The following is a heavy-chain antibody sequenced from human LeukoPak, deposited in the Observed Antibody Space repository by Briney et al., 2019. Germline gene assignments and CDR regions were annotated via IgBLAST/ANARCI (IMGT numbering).Heavy chain of an antibody. D-gene: IGHD6-13*01. CDR2: IYHSGGT. CDR3: ARDVSSSSWTVDY. V-gene: IGHV4-38-2*02. Sequence: SETLSLTCAVSGYSISSGYYWGWIRQPSGKGLEWIGSIYHSGGTYYNPSLKSRVTISVDTSKNQFSLKLSSVTAADTAVYYCARDVSSSSWTVDYWGQGTLVTVSS. CDR1: GYSISSGYY. J-gene: IGHJ4*02.